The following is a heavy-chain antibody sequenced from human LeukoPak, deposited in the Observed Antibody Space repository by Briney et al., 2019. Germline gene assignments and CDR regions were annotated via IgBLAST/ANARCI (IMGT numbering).Heavy chain of an antibody. Sequence: GASVTVSCKASGYTFTGYYMNWVRQAPGQGLEWMGWINSDSGFTKYAQKFQGRVTMTRDTSITTVYMDLTRLTSDDTAVYYCARNFDMKGFDPWGQGTLVAVSS. J-gene: IGHJ5*02. V-gene: IGHV1-2*02. CDR2: INSDSGFT. D-gene: IGHD3-9*01. CDR3: ARNFDMKGFDP. CDR1: GYTFTGYY.